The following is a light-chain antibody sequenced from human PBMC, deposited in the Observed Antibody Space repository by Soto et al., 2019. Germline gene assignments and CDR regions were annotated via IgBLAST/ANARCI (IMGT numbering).Light chain of an antibody. CDR3: NSYAVSRAIV. CDR2: EVT. J-gene: IGLJ1*01. CDR1: STDIGNSNY. Sequence: QSDLTQPASVSGSPGQSITISCSGTSTDIGNSNYVSWYQQHPGKTPKLIIYEVTKRPSGTSTRFSGSKSGFAAYLSISGLQPEDEADYYCNSYAVSRAIVFGTGTKLTDL. V-gene: IGLV2-14*01.